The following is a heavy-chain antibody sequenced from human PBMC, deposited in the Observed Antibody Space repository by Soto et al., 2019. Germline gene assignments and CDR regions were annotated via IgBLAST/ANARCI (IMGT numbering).Heavy chain of an antibody. V-gene: IGHV1-69*13. J-gene: IGHJ6*02. CDR2: IIPIFDTA. Sequence: SVKVSCKTSGGTFSSYAISWVRQAPGQGLEWMGGIIPIFDTANYAQKFQGRVTITADESTSTAYMELSSLRSEDTAVYYCARGYDSTFTGGMDVWGQGTTVTAP. CDR1: GGTFSSYA. D-gene: IGHD3-22*01. CDR3: ARGYDSTFTGGMDV.